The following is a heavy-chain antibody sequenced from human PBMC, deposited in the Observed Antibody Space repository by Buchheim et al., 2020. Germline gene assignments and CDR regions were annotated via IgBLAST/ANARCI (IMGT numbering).Heavy chain of an antibody. V-gene: IGHV3-48*03. CDR1: GFTFSHYE. Sequence: EVQLVESGGKLIQPGGSLRLSCAASGFTFSHYEMNWVRQAPGKGLEWVSYISNSGRFIKYGDSVKGRFTISRDDAKNSLYLQMNSLRAEDTAVYYCVRAPYDDSGLYLKGGFDIWGQGT. D-gene: IGHD3-22*01. J-gene: IGHJ3*02. CDR2: ISNSGRFI. CDR3: VRAPYDDSGLYLKGGFDI.